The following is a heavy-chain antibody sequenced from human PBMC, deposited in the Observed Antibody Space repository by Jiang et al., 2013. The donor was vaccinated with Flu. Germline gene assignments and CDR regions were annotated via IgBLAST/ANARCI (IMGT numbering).Heavy chain of an antibody. V-gene: IGHV1-3*01. CDR3: ARDLKASMVRGVNGGFDY. D-gene: IGHD3-10*01. CDR1: GYTFTSYA. CDR2: INAGNGST. Sequence: KASGYTFTSYAMHWVRQAPGQRLEWMGWINAGNGSTKYSQKFQGRVTITRDTSASTAYMELSSLRSEDTAVYYCARDLKASMVRGVNGGFDYWGQGTLVTVSS. J-gene: IGHJ4*02.